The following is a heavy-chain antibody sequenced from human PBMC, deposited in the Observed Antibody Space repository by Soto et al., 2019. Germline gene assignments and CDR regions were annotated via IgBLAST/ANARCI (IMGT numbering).Heavy chain of an antibody. Sequence: QVQLQESGPGLVKPSQTLSLTCTVSGGSISSGGYYWTWIRQHPGKGLEWIGYNYYSGITYYNPSRKSRVTIALDTSKTPFSLKRSSVPAAYAAVYYCARGSSIAGLYYGMDVWGQGTTVTVSS. CDR2: NYYSGIT. CDR1: GGSISSGGYY. V-gene: IGHV4-31*03. D-gene: IGHD6-6*01. J-gene: IGHJ6*02. CDR3: ARGSSIAGLYYGMDV.